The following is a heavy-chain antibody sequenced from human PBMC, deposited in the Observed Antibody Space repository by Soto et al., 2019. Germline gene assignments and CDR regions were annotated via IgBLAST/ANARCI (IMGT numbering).Heavy chain of an antibody. CDR2: IYYSGNT. CDR1: GGSINTFY. J-gene: IGHJ4*02. Sequence: SETLSLTCTVSGGSINTFYWNWIRQPPGKGLEWIGHIYYSGNTNSNPSLKSRVTISVDTSKKQFSLKVSSVTAADTAVYYCARGAVTGTPLGYFDYWGQGARVTVSS. V-gene: IGHV4-59*01. CDR3: ARGAVTGTPLGYFDY. D-gene: IGHD1-20*01.